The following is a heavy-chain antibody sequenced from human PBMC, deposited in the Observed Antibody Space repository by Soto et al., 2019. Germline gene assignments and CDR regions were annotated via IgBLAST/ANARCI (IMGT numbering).Heavy chain of an antibody. CDR1: GGTFSSYA. J-gene: IGHJ6*02. CDR2: IIPIFGTA. CDR3: ARTRSGYCSSTSCYNYYYYGMDV. D-gene: IGHD2-2*02. V-gene: IGHV1-69*13. Sequence: SVKVSCKASGGTFSSYAISWVRQAPGQGLEWMGGIIPIFGTANYAQKFQGRVTITADESTSTAYMELSSLRSEDTAVYYCARTRSGYCSSTSCYNYYYYGMDVWGQGTTVTVSS.